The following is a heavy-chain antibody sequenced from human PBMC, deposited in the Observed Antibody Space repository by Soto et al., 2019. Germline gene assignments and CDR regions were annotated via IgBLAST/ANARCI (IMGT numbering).Heavy chain of an antibody. Sequence: ASVKVSCKASGYTFTGYYMHWVRQAPGQGLEWMGWINPNSGGTNYAQKFQGWVTMTRDTSISTAYMELSRLRSDDTAVYYCAREERIAAAGTYYYGMDVWGKGTTVTVPS. CDR1: GYTFTGYY. CDR2: INPNSGGT. CDR3: AREERIAAAGTYYYGMDV. J-gene: IGHJ6*04. V-gene: IGHV1-2*04. D-gene: IGHD6-13*01.